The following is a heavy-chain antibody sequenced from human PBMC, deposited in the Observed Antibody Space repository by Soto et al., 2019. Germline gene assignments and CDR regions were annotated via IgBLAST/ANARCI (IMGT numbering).Heavy chain of an antibody. CDR3: ARRGDLITGTRASEFDT. D-gene: IGHD1-20*01. J-gene: IGHJ4*03. V-gene: IGHV5-51*01. CDR2: IYPGDSDT. Sequence: PGESLKISCKSSGYSFTSYWIGWVRQMPGKGLEWMGIIYPGDSDTRYSPSFQGQVTISADKSISTAYLQWSSLKASDTAMYYCARRGDLITGTRASEFDTLAQRTMLTVSA. CDR1: GYSFTSYW.